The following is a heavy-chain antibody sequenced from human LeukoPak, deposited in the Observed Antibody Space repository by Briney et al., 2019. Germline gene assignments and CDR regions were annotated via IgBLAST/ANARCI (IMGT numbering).Heavy chain of an antibody. J-gene: IGHJ3*02. CDR1: GYTFTSYY. CDR2: MNPNSGNT. CDR3: ARWLQWGGNAFDI. V-gene: IGHV1-8*02. D-gene: IGHD5-24*01. Sequence: GASVKVSCKASGYTFTSYYMHWVRPATGQGLEWMGWMNPNSGNTGYAQKFQGRVTMTRNTSISTAYMELSSLRSEDTAVYYCARWLQWGGNAFDIWGQGTMVTVSS.